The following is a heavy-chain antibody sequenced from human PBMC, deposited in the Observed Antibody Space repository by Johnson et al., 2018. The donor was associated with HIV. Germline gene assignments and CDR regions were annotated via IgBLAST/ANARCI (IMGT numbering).Heavy chain of an antibody. V-gene: IGHV3-30-3*01. CDR3: ARGGLYIQFLAFDAFDI. J-gene: IGHJ3*02. Sequence: QVQLVESGGGVVQPGKSLRLSCAASGFTFSSYAMHWVRQAPGKGLEWVAVISYDGRNKYYADSVKGRFTISRDNSKNTLYLQMSSLRAEDTAVYFCARGGLYIQFLAFDAFDIWGQGTMVTVSS. CDR2: ISYDGRNK. CDR1: GFTFSSYA. D-gene: IGHD4-11*01.